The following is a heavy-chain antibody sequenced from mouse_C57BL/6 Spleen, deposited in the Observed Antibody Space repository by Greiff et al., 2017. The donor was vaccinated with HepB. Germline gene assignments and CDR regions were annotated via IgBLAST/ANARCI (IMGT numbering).Heavy chain of an antibody. V-gene: IGHV1-47*01. CDR2: FHPYNDDT. Sequence: QVQLQQSGAELVKPGASVKMSCKASGYTFTTYPIEWMKQNHGKSLEWIGNFHPYNDDTKYNEKFKGKATLTVEKSSSTVYLELSRLTSDDSAVYYCARGYYGSSYVNYYAMDYWGPGTSVTVSS. D-gene: IGHD1-1*01. CDR3: ARGYYGSSYVNYYAMDY. CDR1: GYTFTTYP. J-gene: IGHJ4*01.